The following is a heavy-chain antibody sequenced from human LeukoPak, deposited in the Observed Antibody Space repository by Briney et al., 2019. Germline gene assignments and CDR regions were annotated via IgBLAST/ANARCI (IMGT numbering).Heavy chain of an antibody. V-gene: IGHV4-59*01. D-gene: IGHD5-18*01. Sequence: SETLSLTCTVSGGSISSYYWSWIRQPPGKGLEWIGYIYYSGSTNYNPSLKSRVAISVDTSKNQFSLKLSSVTAADTAVYYCARDGYSYGPNWYFYLWGRGTLVTVSS. CDR1: GGSISSYY. CDR3: ARDGYSYGPNWYFYL. J-gene: IGHJ2*01. CDR2: IYYSGST.